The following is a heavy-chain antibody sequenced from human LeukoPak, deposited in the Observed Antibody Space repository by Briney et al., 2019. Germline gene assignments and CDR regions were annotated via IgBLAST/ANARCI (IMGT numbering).Heavy chain of an antibody. Sequence: ASVKVSCKASGYTFTGYYMQWVRQAPGQGLEWMGWINPNSGGTNYAQKFQGRVAMTRDTSITTAYMELSRLRFDDTAVYYCARAPAGGKLRFFDYWGQGTLVTVSS. V-gene: IGHV1-2*02. CDR2: INPNSGGT. J-gene: IGHJ4*02. CDR1: GYTFTGYY. D-gene: IGHD3-3*01. CDR3: ARAPAGGKLRFFDY.